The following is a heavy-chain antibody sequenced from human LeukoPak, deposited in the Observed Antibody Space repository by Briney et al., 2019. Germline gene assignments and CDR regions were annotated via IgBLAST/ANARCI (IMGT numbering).Heavy chain of an antibody. CDR2: IYYSGST. Sequence: SETLSLTCTVSGGSISSYYWSWIRQPPGKGLEWIGYIYYSGSTNYNPSLKSRVTISVDTSKNQFSLKLSSVTAADTAVYYCAKIAAAGIDAFDYWGQGTLITVSS. D-gene: IGHD6-13*01. CDR1: GGSISSYY. J-gene: IGHJ4*02. V-gene: IGHV4-59*01. CDR3: AKIAAAGIDAFDY.